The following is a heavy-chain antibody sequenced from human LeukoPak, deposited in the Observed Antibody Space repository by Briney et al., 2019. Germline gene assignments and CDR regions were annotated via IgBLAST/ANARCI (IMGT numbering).Heavy chain of an antibody. J-gene: IGHJ4*02. CDR3: ARGGSNYGPRLPKGGDY. CDR1: GYTFTSYD. CDR2: MNPNSGNT. D-gene: IGHD3-16*01. Sequence: RASVKVSCKASGYTFTSYDINWVRQATGQGLEWMGWMNPNSGNTGYAQKFQGRVTMTRNTSISTAYMELSSLRSEDTAVYYCARGGSNYGPRLPKGGDYWGQGTLVTVSS. V-gene: IGHV1-8*01.